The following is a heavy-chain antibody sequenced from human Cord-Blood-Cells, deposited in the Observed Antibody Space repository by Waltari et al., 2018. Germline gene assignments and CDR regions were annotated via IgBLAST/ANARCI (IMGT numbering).Heavy chain of an antibody. CDR1: GGTFSSYA. CDR3: AVSLYSSSDTEYFQH. Sequence: QVQLVQSGAEVKKPGSSVKVSCKASGGTFSSYAISWVRPAPGQGLEWIGGIIPIFGTANYAQKFQGRVTITADESTSTAYMELSSLRSEDMAVYYCAVSLYSSSDTEYFQHWGQGTLVTVSS. V-gene: IGHV1-69*01. D-gene: IGHD6-6*01. J-gene: IGHJ1*01. CDR2: IIPIFGTA.